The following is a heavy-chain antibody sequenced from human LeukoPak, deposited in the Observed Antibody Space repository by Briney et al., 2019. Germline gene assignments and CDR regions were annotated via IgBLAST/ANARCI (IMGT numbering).Heavy chain of an antibody. CDR1: GYTFTSYG. D-gene: IGHD2-15*01. Sequence: ASAKVSCKASGYTFTSYGISWVRQAPGQGLEWMGWISAYNGNTNYAQKLQGRVTMTTDTSTSTAYMELRSLRSDDTAVYYCARDLSVVGSPVYYYYGMDVWGQGTTVTVSS. CDR2: ISAYNGNT. V-gene: IGHV1-18*01. CDR3: ARDLSVVGSPVYYYYGMDV. J-gene: IGHJ6*02.